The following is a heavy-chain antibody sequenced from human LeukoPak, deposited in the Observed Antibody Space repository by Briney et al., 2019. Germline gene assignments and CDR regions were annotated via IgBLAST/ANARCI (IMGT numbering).Heavy chain of an antibody. CDR2: IYNSGST. D-gene: IGHD5-12*01. CDR3: ARDTYDYYFDP. J-gene: IGHJ5*02. CDR1: DGSMSGSSFF. V-gene: IGHV4-39*07. Sequence: KPSETLSLTCSVSDGSMSGSSFFWGFWVWIRQSPGKGLEWIGSIYNSGSTYYNPSLKSRVTISVDTSNNQFSLNLSSVTAADTAVYYCARDTYDYYFDPWGQGTLVTVSS.